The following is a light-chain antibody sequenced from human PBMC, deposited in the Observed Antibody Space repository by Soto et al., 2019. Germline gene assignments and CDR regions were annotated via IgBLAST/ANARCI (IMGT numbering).Light chain of an antibody. CDR1: QSLVHSDGNTY. CDR2: TLS. Sequence: DIVMTQTPLSSPVTLGQPASISCRSSQSLVHSDGNTYLSWLQQRPGQPPRLLIYTLSNRCSGVQERFSGSGAATDFTLKISMVEAEEVGVYYYTQATQPYTFCQRTKLESK. CDR3: TQATQPYT. V-gene: IGKV2-24*01. J-gene: IGKJ2*01.